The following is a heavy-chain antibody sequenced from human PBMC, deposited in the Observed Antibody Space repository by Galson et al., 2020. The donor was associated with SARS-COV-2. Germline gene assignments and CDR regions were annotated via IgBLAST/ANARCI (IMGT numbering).Heavy chain of an antibody. CDR2: ISYDGSFK. J-gene: IGHJ4*02. CDR3: AKSDSGSYSSPSDY. V-gene: IGHV3-30-3*02. Sequence: GGSLRLSCAASGFTFSRYAMHWVRQAPGKGLEWLAVISYDGSFKYYADSVKGRFTISRDNSKNTLYLQMNSLRTEDTAVYYCAKSDSGSYSSPSDYWGQGILVTVSS. CDR1: GFTFSRYA. D-gene: IGHD3-10*01.